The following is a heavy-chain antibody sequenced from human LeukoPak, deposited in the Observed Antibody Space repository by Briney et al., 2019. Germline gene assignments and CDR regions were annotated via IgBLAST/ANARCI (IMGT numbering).Heavy chain of an antibody. CDR3: AKVDADYVGAFDI. CDR1: GFTFSGDW. D-gene: IGHD4-17*01. CDR2: ISASGGST. Sequence: GGSLRLSCAASGFTFSGDWMTWIRQAPGKGLEWVSGISASGGSTYYGDSVKGRLTISRDNSKNTLYLQMNSLRAEDTAVYSCAKVDADYVGAFDIWGQGTMVTVSS. J-gene: IGHJ3*02. V-gene: IGHV3-23*01.